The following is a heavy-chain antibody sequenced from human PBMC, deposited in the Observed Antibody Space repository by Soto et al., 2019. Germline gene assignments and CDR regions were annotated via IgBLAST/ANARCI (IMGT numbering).Heavy chain of an antibody. CDR3: ARDWLSRTVDY. J-gene: IGHJ4*02. CDR1: GFTFSSYG. CDR2: KWYDGRNT. V-gene: IGHV3-33*01. Sequence: QVQLVESGGGVVQPGRSLRLSCAASGFTFSSYGMHWVRQAPGKGLEWVAVKWYDGRNTYYADSVKGRFTISRDDSKNTVYLQMNILRVEDTAVYYCARDWLSRTVDYWGQGTLVTVSS. D-gene: IGHD5-12*01.